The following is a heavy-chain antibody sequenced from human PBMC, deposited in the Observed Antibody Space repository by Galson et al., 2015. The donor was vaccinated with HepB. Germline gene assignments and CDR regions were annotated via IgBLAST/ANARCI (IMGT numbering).Heavy chain of an antibody. D-gene: IGHD5-12*01. V-gene: IGHV3-15*01. CDR2: IKSKTDGGTT. Sequence: SLRLSCAASGFTFSNAWMSWVRQAPGKGLEWVGRIKSKTDGGTTEYAASVKGRFTISRDDSKSIAYLQMNSLKTEDTAVYYCTRDRGIYSGYDGHDAFDIWGQGTMVTVSS. CDR3: TRDRGIYSGYDGHDAFDI. J-gene: IGHJ3*02. CDR1: GFTFSNAW.